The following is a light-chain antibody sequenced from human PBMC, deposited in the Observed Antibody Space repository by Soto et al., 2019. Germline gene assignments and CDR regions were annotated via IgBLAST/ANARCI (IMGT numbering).Light chain of an antibody. J-gene: IGLJ3*02. V-gene: IGLV4-69*01. CDR3: QTWGTGIHWV. CDR2: LNSDGSH. CDR1: SGHSSYA. Sequence: QLVLTQSPSASASLGASVKLTCTLSSGHSSYAIAWHQQQPEKGPRYLMKLNSDGSHRKGDGIPDRFSGSSSGAERYLTISSLQSEDEADYYCQTWGTGIHWVFGGGTKLPVL.